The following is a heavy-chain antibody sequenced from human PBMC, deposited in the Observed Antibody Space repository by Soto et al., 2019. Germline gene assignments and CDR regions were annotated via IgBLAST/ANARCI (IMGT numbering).Heavy chain of an antibody. D-gene: IGHD2-8*01. Sequence: GSLRLSCAASGFTSSDYYMSWIRQAPGKGLEWVSYISSSSSYTNYADSVKGRFTISRDNAKNSLYLQMNSLRAEDTAVYYCARTPDCTNGVCSAGFDYWGQGTLVTVSS. CDR1: GFTSSDYY. J-gene: IGHJ4*02. CDR3: ARTPDCTNGVCSAGFDY. CDR2: ISSSSSYT. V-gene: IGHV3-11*06.